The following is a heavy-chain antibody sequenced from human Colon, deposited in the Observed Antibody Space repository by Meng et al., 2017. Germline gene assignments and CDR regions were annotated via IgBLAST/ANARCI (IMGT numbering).Heavy chain of an antibody. CDR2: VYHRGDT. J-gene: IGHJ4*02. D-gene: IGHD1-1*01. CDR1: GDSISSDIW. CDR3: GRDQGRQLINH. V-gene: IGHV4-4*02. Sequence: QGPVQESGPGLVKPSGTLSLTCTVSGDSISSDIWWSWVRQPPGKGLEWIGEVYHRGDTNYNPSLKSRVVISVDRSKNQFSLNLSSVTAADTAVYYCGRDQGRQLINHWGQGTLVTVSS.